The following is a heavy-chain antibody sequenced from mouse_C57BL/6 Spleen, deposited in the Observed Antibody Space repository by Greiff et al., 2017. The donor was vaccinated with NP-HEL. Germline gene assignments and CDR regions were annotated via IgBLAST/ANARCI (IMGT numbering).Heavy chain of an antibody. D-gene: IGHD1-1*01. Sequence: EVKLVESGGGLVQPKGSLKLSCAASGFTFNTYAMHWVRQAPGQGLEWVARIRRKSSNYATYYADSVKDRFTISRDDSQSMLYLQMNNLKTEDTAMYYCVRDRILYYYGSSYDYAMDYWGQGTSVTVSS. CDR3: VRDRILYYYGSSYDYAMDY. J-gene: IGHJ4*01. CDR1: GFTFNTYA. V-gene: IGHV10-3*01. CDR2: IRRKSSNYAT.